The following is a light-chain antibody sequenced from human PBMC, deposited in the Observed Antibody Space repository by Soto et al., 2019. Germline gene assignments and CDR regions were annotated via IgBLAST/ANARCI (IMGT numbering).Light chain of an antibody. V-gene: IGLV1-40*01. J-gene: IGLJ2*01. Sequence: QSVLTQPPSVSGAPGQRVTISCTGSSSNIGAGYDVHWYQQIPGTSPKLLIYGNSNRPSGVPDRFSGSKSGNSASLAITGLKAEDEADYSCQSSDSSLSGSVFGGGTKLTVL. CDR1: SSNIGAGYD. CDR3: QSSDSSLSGSV. CDR2: GNS.